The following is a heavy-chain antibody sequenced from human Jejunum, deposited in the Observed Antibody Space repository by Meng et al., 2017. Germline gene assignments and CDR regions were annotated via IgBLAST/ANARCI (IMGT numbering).Heavy chain of an antibody. CDR3: AGGGLVRSTRGYFDY. J-gene: IGHJ4*02. V-gene: IGHV6-1*01. D-gene: IGHD1-26*01. CDR1: RHSVSSNTAG. Sequence: QIQLQQPGPGLVKPSQTLPLTCPIPRHSVSSNTAGWNWIRQSPSRGLEWLGRTYYRSKWYIDYAVSVKSRITINPDTSKNQFSLHLNSVTPEDTAVYYCAGGGLVRSTRGYFDYWGQGTLVTVSS. CDR2: TYYRSKWYI.